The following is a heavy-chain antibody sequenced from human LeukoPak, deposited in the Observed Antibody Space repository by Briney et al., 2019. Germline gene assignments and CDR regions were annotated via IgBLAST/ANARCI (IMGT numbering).Heavy chain of an antibody. CDR2: YHTSGST. V-gene: IGHV4-4*07. D-gene: IGHD2-2*01. CDR3: AREGTYCSRTSCYDSFLDY. J-gene: IGHJ4*02. Sequence: SETLSLTCSVSGDSIRSYYWSWIRQPAGKGLEWIGRYHTSGSTNYNPSLKTRVTMSVDTSKNQFSLRLSSVTAADTAVYYCAREGTYCSRTSCYDSFLDYWGQGTLVTVSS. CDR1: GDSIRSYY.